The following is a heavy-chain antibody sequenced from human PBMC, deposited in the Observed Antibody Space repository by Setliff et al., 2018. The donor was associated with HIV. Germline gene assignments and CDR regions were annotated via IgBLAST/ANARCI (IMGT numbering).Heavy chain of an antibody. CDR3: ARRGSYSSPETL. D-gene: IGHD1-26*01. J-gene: IGHJ4*02. CDR2: IYYTGRS. Sequence: SETLSLTCTVSGGSISSSDYYWGWIRQPPGKGLEWIGSIYYTGRSFHNPSLKSRITISVDTSKNQSSLKLSSVTAADTAVYYCARRGSYSSPETLWGQGTLVTVSS. CDR1: GGSISSSDYY. V-gene: IGHV4-39*01.